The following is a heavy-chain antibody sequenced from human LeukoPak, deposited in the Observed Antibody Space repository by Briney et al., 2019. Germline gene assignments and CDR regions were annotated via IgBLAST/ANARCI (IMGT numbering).Heavy chain of an antibody. Sequence: ASVKVSCKASGYTFTSYAMNWVRQAPGQGLEWMGWINTNTGNPTYAQGFTGRFVFSLDTSVSTAYLQISSLKAEDTAVYYCARGDYWSYYYGMDVWGQGTTVTVSS. CDR1: GYTFTSYA. CDR3: ARGDYWSYYYGMDV. V-gene: IGHV7-4-1*02. D-gene: IGHD4-17*01. CDR2: INTNTGNP. J-gene: IGHJ6*02.